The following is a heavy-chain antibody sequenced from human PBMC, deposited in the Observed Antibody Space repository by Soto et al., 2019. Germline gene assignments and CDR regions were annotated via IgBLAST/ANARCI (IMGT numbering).Heavy chain of an antibody. CDR1: GGTFSSYT. J-gene: IGHJ6*03. CDR2: IIPILGIA. V-gene: IGHV1-69*02. Sequence: QVQLVQSGAEVKKPGSSVKVSCKASGGTFSSYTISWVRQAPGQGLEWMGRIIPILGIANYAQKFQGRVAITADKSTSTAYMELSSLRSEDTAVYYCARSTDVSIVVVPAAPYMDVWGKGTTVTVSS. CDR3: ARSTDVSIVVVPAAPYMDV. D-gene: IGHD2-2*01.